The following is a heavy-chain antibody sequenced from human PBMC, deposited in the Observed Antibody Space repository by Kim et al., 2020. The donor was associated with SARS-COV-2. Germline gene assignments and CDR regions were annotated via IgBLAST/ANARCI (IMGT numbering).Heavy chain of an antibody. CDR3: ARARAVAGYFDY. J-gene: IGHJ4*02. Sequence: YYPGSVKGRFTISRENAKNSLYLQMNSLRAGDTAVYYCARARAVAGYFDYWGQGTLVTVSS. V-gene: IGHV3-13*01. D-gene: IGHD6-19*01.